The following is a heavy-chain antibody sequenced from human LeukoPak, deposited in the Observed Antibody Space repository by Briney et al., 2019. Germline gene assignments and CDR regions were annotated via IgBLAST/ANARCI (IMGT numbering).Heavy chain of an antibody. J-gene: IGHJ4*02. Sequence: GGSLRLSCAASGFTFSSYGMHWVRQAPGKGLQWVTFILYDGSNEYYAGSVKGRFTISRDNSKNTLYLQMNSLRAEDTAVYYCAKDVNLDYWGQGTLVTVSS. CDR3: AKDVNLDY. D-gene: IGHD2/OR15-2a*01. CDR1: GFTFSSYG. V-gene: IGHV3-30*02. CDR2: ILYDGSNE.